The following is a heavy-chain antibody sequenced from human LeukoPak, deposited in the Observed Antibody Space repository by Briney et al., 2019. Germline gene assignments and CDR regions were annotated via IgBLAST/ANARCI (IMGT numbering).Heavy chain of an antibody. J-gene: IGHJ6*03. D-gene: IGHD3/OR15-3a*01. Sequence: GGSLRLSCAASGFTFSSYSMNWVRQAPGKGLEGVSYISSSSSTIYYADSVKGRFTISRDNAKNSLYLQMNSLRAEDTAVYYCARLGLVFPGEGYYYYMDVWGKGTTVTVSS. CDR3: ARLGLVFPGEGYYYYMDV. V-gene: IGHV3-48*01. CDR1: GFTFSSYS. CDR2: ISSSSSTI.